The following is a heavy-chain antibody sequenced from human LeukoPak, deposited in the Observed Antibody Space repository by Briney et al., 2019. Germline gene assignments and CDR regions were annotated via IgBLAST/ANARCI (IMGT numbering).Heavy chain of an antibody. V-gene: IGHV4-4*09. CDR3: ARQVDYEGPSWFDP. CDR2: IYTTGRT. Sequence: PSETLSLTCSVSGGSVNSYYWSWIRQPPGKGLEWIGYIYTTGRTNYNPSLKSRVTISVDTSKNQFSLKLSSVTAADTAVYYCARQVDYEGPSWFDPWGQGTLVTVSS. D-gene: IGHD3-16*01. J-gene: IGHJ5*02. CDR1: GGSVNSYY.